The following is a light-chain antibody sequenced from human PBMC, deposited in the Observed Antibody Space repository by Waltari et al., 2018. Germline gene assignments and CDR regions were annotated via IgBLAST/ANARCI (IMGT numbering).Light chain of an antibody. CDR3: QQRSNWPLT. CDR2: ATS. J-gene: IGKJ4*01. Sequence: EIVLTQSPATLSLSPGERAALSCRASQSIGSQLAWYQQRPGQAPRLLIDATSNSATCIPARFSGSGSGTDFTLTISSLQFEDSAVYDCQQRSNWPLTFGGGTKVEIK. CDR1: QSIGSQ. V-gene: IGKV3-11*01.